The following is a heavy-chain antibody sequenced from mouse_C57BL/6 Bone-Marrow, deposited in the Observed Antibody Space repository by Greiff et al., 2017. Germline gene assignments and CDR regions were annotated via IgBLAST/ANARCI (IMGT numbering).Heavy chain of an antibody. D-gene: IGHD2-4*01. Sequence: EVKLMESGGDLVQPGGSLKLSCAASGFTFSSYGMSWVRQTPDKRLEWVATISSGGSYTYYPDSVKGRFTISRDNAKNTLYLQMSRLKSEDTAMYYCARHGITTRWCQGTLVTVSA. CDR1: GFTFSSYG. J-gene: IGHJ3*02. CDR3: ARHGITTR. CDR2: ISSGGSYT. V-gene: IGHV5-6*01.